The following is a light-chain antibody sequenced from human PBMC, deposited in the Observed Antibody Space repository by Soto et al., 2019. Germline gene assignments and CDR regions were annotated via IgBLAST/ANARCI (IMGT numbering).Light chain of an antibody. Sequence: DIQMTQSPSSLSASVGDRVTVTCRASQGIYNFLAWYQQKPGQVPKLLIYAASTLQFGVPSRFSGSGSGTDFTLTISSLQPEDVATYYCQNYKSVPLTFGGGTKVEVK. CDR3: QNYKSVPLT. CDR2: AAS. V-gene: IGKV1-27*01. J-gene: IGKJ4*01. CDR1: QGIYNF.